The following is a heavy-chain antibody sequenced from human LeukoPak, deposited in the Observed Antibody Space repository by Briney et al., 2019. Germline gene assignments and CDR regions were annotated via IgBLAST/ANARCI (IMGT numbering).Heavy chain of an antibody. CDR3: ARALWYSSSWSYFDY. D-gene: IGHD6-13*01. CDR1: GFTFSSYS. Sequence: PGGSLRLSCAASGFTFSSYSMNWVRQAPGKGLEWVSYISSSSSTSYYTDSVKGRFTISRDNAKNSLFLEMNSLRAEDTAVYYCARALWYSSSWSYFDYWGQGTLVTVSS. V-gene: IGHV3-48*01. CDR2: ISSSSSTS. J-gene: IGHJ4*02.